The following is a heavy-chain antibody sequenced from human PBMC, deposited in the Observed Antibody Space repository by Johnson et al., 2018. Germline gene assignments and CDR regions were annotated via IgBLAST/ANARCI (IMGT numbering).Heavy chain of an antibody. D-gene: IGHD4-23*01. J-gene: IGHJ1*01. V-gene: IGHV3-72*01. Sequence: VQLVQSGGGLVQPGGSLRLSCAASGFTFSDHYMDWVRQAPGKGLEWVGRSRNKANSYTTEYAASVKGRFTISRDDSKNTRYLQMNTLKSEDTSVYFCTRGSVVTTPYFQHWGQGTLVTVSS. CDR3: TRGSVVTTPYFQH. CDR2: SRNKANSYTT. CDR1: GFTFSDHY.